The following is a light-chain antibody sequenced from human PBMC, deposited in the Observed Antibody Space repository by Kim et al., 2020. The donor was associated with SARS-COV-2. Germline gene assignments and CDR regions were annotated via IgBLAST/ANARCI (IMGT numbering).Light chain of an antibody. J-gene: IGKJ2*01. CDR3: MQALQNPYT. CDR1: QSLLHTNGYNY. V-gene: IGKV2-28*01. CDR2: LGF. Sequence: DIVMTQSPLSLPVTPGEPASISCRSSQSLLHTNGYNYLDWYLQKPGQSPQLLIYLGFNRASEVPDRFSGSGSGTDFTLKISRVEAGDVGVYYFMQALQNPYTFGQGTKLEI.